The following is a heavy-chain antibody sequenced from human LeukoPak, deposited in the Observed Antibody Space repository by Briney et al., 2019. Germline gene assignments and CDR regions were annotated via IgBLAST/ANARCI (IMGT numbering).Heavy chain of an antibody. D-gene: IGHD2-2*02. Sequence: SETLSLTCTVSGGSISSYYWSWIRQPPGKGLEWIGYIYYSGSTNYNPSLYSRVTISVDTSKNQFSLKLSSVTAADKAVYYCARDLGYCSSTSCYTGGVDAFDIWGQGTMVTVSS. CDR3: ARDLGYCSSTSCYTGGVDAFDI. CDR1: GGSISSYY. CDR2: IYYSGST. V-gene: IGHV4-59*01. J-gene: IGHJ3*02.